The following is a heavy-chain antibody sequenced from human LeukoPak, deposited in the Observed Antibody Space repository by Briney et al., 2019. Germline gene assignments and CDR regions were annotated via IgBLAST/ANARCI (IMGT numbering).Heavy chain of an antibody. V-gene: IGHV3-30*02. CDR3: AKEEQLWAATHYFDY. Sequence: PGGSLRLSCAASGFTFSSYGIHWVRQAPGKGLEWVAFIRYDGSNKYYADSVKGRFTISRDNSKNTLSLQMNSLRAEDTAVYYCAKEEQLWAATHYFDYWGQGTLVTVSS. CDR1: GFTFSSYG. D-gene: IGHD5-18*01. CDR2: IRYDGSNK. J-gene: IGHJ4*02.